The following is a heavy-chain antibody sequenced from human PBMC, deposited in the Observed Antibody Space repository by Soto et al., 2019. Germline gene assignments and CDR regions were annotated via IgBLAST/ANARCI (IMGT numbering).Heavy chain of an antibody. V-gene: IGHV4-59*01. CDR3: ARFHPDNCSGGSCYPTSYFDY. D-gene: IGHD2-15*01. CDR1: GGSISSYY. CDR2: IYYSGST. J-gene: IGHJ4*02. Sequence: PSETLSLTCTVSGGSISSYYWSWIRQPPGKGLEWIGYIYYSGSTNYNPSLKSRVTISVDTSKNQFSLKLSSVTAADTAVYYCARFHPDNCSGGSCYPTSYFDYWVQGTLVTVSS.